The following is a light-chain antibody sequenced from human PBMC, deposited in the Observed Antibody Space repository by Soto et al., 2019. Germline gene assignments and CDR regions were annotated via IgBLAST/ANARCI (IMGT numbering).Light chain of an antibody. V-gene: IGKV3-11*01. CDR1: QSISSY. CDR2: DAS. CDR3: RQYNNWPPTT. J-gene: IGKJ4*01. Sequence: EIVLTQSPATLSLSPGERATISCTASQSISSYLAWYQQKPGQAPRLLIDDASNRATGIPARFSGSGSATEFSLTTSRRQSADFAGHYYRQYNNWPPTTVGGRTKVDIK.